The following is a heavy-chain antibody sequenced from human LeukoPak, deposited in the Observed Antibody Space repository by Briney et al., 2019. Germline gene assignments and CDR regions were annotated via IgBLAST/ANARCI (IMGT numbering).Heavy chain of an antibody. CDR2: INPHSGGT. D-gene: IGHD2-2*01. Sequence: ASVKVSCKASGYTFTGYYIQWVRQAPGQGLEWMGWINPHSGGTNYAQEFQGRVTMTRDTSISTAYMELSSLRPDDTAVYYCARDVGEYCSSMNCYASDHWGQGTLVTVSS. V-gene: IGHV1-2*02. J-gene: IGHJ4*02. CDR3: ARDVGEYCSSMNCYASDH. CDR1: GYTFTGYY.